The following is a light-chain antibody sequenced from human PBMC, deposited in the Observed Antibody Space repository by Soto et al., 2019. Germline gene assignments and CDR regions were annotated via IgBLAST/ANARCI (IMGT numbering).Light chain of an antibody. J-gene: IGKJ2*01. CDR1: QSVGSTY. CDR3: QQYGNPSWT. Sequence: ETVLTQSPGTLSLSPGERATLSCRASQSVGSTYLAWYQQKPGQAPRLLIYDTFSRATGIPNRFSGSGSGTDFTLTISRLEPEDFAVYHCQQYGNPSWTFGQGTKLEIK. CDR2: DTF. V-gene: IGKV3-20*01.